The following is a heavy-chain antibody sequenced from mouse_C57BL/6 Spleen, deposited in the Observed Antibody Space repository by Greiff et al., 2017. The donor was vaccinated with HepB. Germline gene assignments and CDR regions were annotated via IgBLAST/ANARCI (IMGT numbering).Heavy chain of an antibody. J-gene: IGHJ4*01. CDR2: ISYDGSN. D-gene: IGHD2-3*01. CDR3: ARGLYDGSPMDY. Sequence: DVQLQESGPGLVKPSQSLSLTCSVTGYSITSGYYWNWIRQFPGNKLEWMGYISYDGSNNYNPSLKNRISITRDTSKNQFFLKLNSVTTEDTATYYCARGLYDGSPMDYWGQGTSVTVSS. CDR1: GYSITSGYY. V-gene: IGHV3-6*01.